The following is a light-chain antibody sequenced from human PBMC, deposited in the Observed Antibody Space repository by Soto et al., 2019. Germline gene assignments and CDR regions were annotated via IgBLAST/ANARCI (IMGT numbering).Light chain of an antibody. CDR3: QQYNNWPPLT. CDR1: QSVSSN. J-gene: IGKJ4*01. CDR2: GAS. V-gene: IGKV3-15*01. Sequence: EIVMTQSPATLSVSPGERATFSCRASQSVSSNLAWYQQKPGQAPRLLIYGASTRATGIPARFSGSGSGTEFTITISSLQSEDFAVYYCQQYNNWPPLTFGGGTKVEIK.